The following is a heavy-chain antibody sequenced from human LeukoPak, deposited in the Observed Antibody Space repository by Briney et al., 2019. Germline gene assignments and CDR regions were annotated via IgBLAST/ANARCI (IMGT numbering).Heavy chain of an antibody. J-gene: IGHJ1*01. CDR1: GFTVKDNF. V-gene: IGHV3-66*01. Sequence: GGSLRLSCAASGFTVKDNFMSWVRQAPGKGLEWVSVLYSGGSTYYADSVKGRFTISRDNSKNTLYLQMNSLRAEDTAVYYCAAEYSSSWYSLAYFQHWGQGTLVTVSS. D-gene: IGHD6-13*01. CDR3: AAEYSSSWYSLAYFQH. CDR2: LYSGGST.